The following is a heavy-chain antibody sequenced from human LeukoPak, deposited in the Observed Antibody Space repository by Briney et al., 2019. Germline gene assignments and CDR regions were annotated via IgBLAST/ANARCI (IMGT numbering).Heavy chain of an antibody. V-gene: IGHV4-34*01. D-gene: IGHD3-16*02. CDR2: INHSGST. CDR1: GGSFSGYY. CDR3: ARREVGDYVWGSYRSPFDY. J-gene: IGHJ4*02. Sequence: ASETLSLTCAVYGGSFSGYYWSWIRQPPGKGLEWIGEINHSGSTNYNPSLKSRVTISVDTSKNQFSLKLSSVTAADTAVYYCARREVGDYVWGSYRSPFDYWGQGTLVTVSS.